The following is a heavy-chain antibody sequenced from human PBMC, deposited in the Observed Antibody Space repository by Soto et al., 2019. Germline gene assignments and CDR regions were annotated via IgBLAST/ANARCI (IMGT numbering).Heavy chain of an antibody. J-gene: IGHJ5*02. V-gene: IGHV1-18*04. CDR3: ARGQVVNFDNWFDP. CDR1: GYTFTSYG. CDR2: INPYSGHT. Sequence: QIQLVQSGAEVKKPRTSVKVSCKASGYTFTSYGICWVRQAPGLGLEWMGWINPYSGHTNYAQNFQDRATLTTDTSTNTAYMELKSLRSDDTAVYFCARGQVVNFDNWFDPWGQGTLVTVSS. D-gene: IGHD3-22*01.